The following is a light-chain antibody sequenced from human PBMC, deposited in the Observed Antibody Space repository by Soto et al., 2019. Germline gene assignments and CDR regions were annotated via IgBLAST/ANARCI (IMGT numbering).Light chain of an antibody. Sequence: QPVLTQPPSVSGAPGQRVTISCTGSSSNIGAGYDVNWYQQLPGTAPKLLIYGNINRPSGVPDRFSGSKSGTSASLAITGLQAEDEADYYCQSYDSSLSGSVFGGGTQLTVL. J-gene: IGLJ2*01. CDR3: QSYDSSLSGSV. CDR1: SSNIGAGYD. CDR2: GNI. V-gene: IGLV1-40*01.